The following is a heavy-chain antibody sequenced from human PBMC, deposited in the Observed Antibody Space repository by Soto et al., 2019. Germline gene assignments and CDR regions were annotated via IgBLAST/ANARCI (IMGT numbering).Heavy chain of an antibody. CDR3: ARGRRSSGRHDASDI. V-gene: IGHV4-59*01. Sequence: QVQLLESGPGLVKPSETLSLTCTVSSGSIGTYYWNWIRQPPGKGLEWIAYIDYSGSTNSNPSLKIRLTISIDTSKNQFSLKLSSVTAADTAVYYCARGRRSSGRHDASDIWGQGTMVTVSS. CDR2: IDYSGST. CDR1: SGSIGTYY. J-gene: IGHJ3*02. D-gene: IGHD1-26*01.